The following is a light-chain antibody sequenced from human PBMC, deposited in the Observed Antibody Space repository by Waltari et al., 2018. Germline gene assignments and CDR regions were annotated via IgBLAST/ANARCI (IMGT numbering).Light chain of an antibody. CDR3: QSYDTSLSVV. Sequence: QSVLTQPPSVSGAPGKRVTISCTGHGANLGARFCVHWYQQLPRAAPKLLIYGSSTRPLGVPDRFFGSTSGTSASLAITGLQAEDEADYYCQSYDTSLSVVFGGGTKLTVL. J-gene: IGLJ3*02. V-gene: IGLV1-40*01. CDR2: GSS. CDR1: GANLGARFC.